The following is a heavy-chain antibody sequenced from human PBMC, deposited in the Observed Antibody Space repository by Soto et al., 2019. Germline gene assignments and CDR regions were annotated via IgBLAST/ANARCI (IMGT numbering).Heavy chain of an antibody. J-gene: IGHJ4*02. V-gene: IGHV3-30*18. CDR1: GFTFSSYG. CDR2: ISYDGSNK. CDR3: AKGGGGGHETWYFDY. D-gene: IGHD3-16*01. Sequence: QVQLVESGGGVVQPGRSLRLSCAASGFTFSSYGMHWVRQAPGKGLEWVAVISYDGSNKYYADSVKGRFTISRDNSKNTLDRERNGLGGGDTGVYYGAKGGGGGHETWYFDYWGQGTLVTVSS.